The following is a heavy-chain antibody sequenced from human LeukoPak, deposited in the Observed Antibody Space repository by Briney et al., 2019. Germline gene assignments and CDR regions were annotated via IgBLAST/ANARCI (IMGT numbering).Heavy chain of an antibody. J-gene: IGHJ4*02. CDR1: GYTFTGYY. CDR3: ARGYCSSTSCYDRTAAGFDY. D-gene: IGHD2-2*01. V-gene: IGHV1-2*02. CDR2: INPNSGGT. Sequence: ASVKVSCKASGYTFTGYYMHWVRQAPGQGLEWMGWINPNSGGTNYAQKFQGRVTMTRDTSISTAYMELSRLRSDDTAVYYCARGYCSSTSCYDRTAAGFDYWGQGTLVTVSS.